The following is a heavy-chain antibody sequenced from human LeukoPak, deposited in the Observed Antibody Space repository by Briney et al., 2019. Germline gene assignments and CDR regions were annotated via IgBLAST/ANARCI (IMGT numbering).Heavy chain of an antibody. CDR2: ICAYIGNT. Sequence: ASVKVSCKASGYTFTSYSISWVRQAPGQGLERMVWICAYIGNTNYAQQLQGRVTITTDTSTSTAYMELRSLRSDDTAVYYCARVGDMVRGVIITDAFDIWGQGTMITVSS. CDR3: ARVGDMVRGVIITDAFDI. D-gene: IGHD3-10*01. J-gene: IGHJ3*02. V-gene: IGHV1-18*01. CDR1: GYTFTSYS.